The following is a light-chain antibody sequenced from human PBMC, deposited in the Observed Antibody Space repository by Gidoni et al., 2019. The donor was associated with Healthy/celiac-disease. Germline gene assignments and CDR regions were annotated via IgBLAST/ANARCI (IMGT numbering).Light chain of an antibody. Sequence: QTASITCSGDKLGDKYACWYQQKPGQSPVLDIYQDSKRPSGIPERFSGSNSGNTATLTISGTQAMDEADYYCQAWDSSTVVFGGGTKLTVL. CDR3: QAWDSSTVV. CDR1: KLGDKY. V-gene: IGLV3-1*01. J-gene: IGLJ2*01. CDR2: QDS.